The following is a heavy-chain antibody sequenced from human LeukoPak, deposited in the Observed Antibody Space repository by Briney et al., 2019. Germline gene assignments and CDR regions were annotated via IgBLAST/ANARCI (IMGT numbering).Heavy chain of an antibody. Sequence: ASVKVSCKASGYTFTSYAMHWVRQAPGQRLEWMGWINAGNGNTKYSQKFQGRVTITRDTSASTAYMELSSLRSEDTAVYYCARGTPYCGGDCSDYWGQGTLVTVSS. D-gene: IGHD2-21*01. CDR1: GYTFTSYA. J-gene: IGHJ4*02. CDR3: ARGTPYCGGDCSDY. V-gene: IGHV1-3*01. CDR2: INAGNGNT.